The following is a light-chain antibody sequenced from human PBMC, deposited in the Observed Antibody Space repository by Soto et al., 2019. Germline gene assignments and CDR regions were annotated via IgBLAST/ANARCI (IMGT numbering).Light chain of an antibody. Sequence: EIVLTQSPGTLSLSPGDRATLSCRASQSVSSNFLAWYQQKHGQAPGLLIYGASSRATGIPDRFSGSGSGTDFTLTISRLEPEDFAVYYCQQYGRSPWTFGQGTKVDIK. CDR1: QSVSSNF. V-gene: IGKV3-20*01. CDR3: QQYGRSPWT. CDR2: GAS. J-gene: IGKJ1*01.